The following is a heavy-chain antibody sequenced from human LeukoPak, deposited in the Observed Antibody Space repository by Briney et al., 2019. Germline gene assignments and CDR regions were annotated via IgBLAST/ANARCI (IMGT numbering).Heavy chain of an antibody. J-gene: IGHJ5*02. D-gene: IGHD2-2*01. Sequence: SETLSLTCTVSGGSINTYYWSWIRQPPGKGLELIGYIYHSGSTYHNPSLNSRVTISLDRSKNQFSLRLSSVTAADTAMYYCARAAFCSSITCYFDPWGQGTLVTVPS. CDR1: GGSINTYY. V-gene: IGHV4-59*12. CDR3: ARAAFCSSITCYFDP. CDR2: IYHSGST.